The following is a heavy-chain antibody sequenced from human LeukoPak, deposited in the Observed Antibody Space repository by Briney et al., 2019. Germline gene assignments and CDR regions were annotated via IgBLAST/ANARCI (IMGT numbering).Heavy chain of an antibody. CDR2: ISSSGSTI. CDR3: ACLWFGESDY. Sequence: PAVTLRFSCAASGFTFSDYYRSWIRQAPGMGLEWVSNISSSGSTIYYAVSVTGRFTISRDNAKNSLYLQMNSLRAEDTAVYYCACLWFGESDYWGQGTLVTVSS. J-gene: IGHJ4*02. D-gene: IGHD3-10*01. CDR1: GFTFSDYY. V-gene: IGHV3-11*04.